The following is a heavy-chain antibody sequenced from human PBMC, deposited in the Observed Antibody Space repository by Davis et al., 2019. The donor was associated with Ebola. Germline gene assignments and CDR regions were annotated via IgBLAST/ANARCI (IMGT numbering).Heavy chain of an antibody. Sequence: PGGSLRLSCAASGFTFSSYAMHWVRQAPGKGLEWVAVISYDGSNKYYADSVKGRFTISRDNSKNTLYLQMNSLRAEDTAVYYCAKDVDTAMVNPVGAFDIWGQGTMVTVSS. J-gene: IGHJ3*02. D-gene: IGHD5-18*01. V-gene: IGHV3-30-3*01. CDR2: ISYDGSNK. CDR3: AKDVDTAMVNPVGAFDI. CDR1: GFTFSSYA.